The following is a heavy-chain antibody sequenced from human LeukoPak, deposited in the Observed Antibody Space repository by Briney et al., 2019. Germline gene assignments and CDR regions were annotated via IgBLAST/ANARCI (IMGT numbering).Heavy chain of an antibody. CDR1: GFTFGDYA. V-gene: IGHV3-49*04. CDR2: IRSKAYGGTT. D-gene: IGHD6-6*01. J-gene: IGHJ4*02. CDR3: TRDPLAARHDNTYFDY. Sequence: GGSLGLSCTASGFTFGDYAMSWVRQAPGKGLEWVGFIRSKAYGGTTEYAASVKGRFTISRDDSKSIAYLQMNSLKTEDTAVYYCTRDPLAARHDNTYFDYWGQGTLVTVSS.